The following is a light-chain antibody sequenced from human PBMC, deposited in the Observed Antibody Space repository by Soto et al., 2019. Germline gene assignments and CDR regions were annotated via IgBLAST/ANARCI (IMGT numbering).Light chain of an antibody. Sequence: SYELTQPPSVSVSPGQTASITCSGDKLGDKYACWYQQKPGQSPVLVIYQDSKRPSGIPERFSGSNSRNTATLTIGGTQAMDEADYYCQAWDSSTVVFGGGTEVTVL. CDR3: QAWDSSTVV. J-gene: IGLJ2*01. V-gene: IGLV3-1*01. CDR1: KLGDKY. CDR2: QDS.